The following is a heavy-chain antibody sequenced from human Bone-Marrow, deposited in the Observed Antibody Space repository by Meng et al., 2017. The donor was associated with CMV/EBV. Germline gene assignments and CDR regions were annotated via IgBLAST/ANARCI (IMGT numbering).Heavy chain of an antibody. J-gene: IGHJ5*02. CDR1: GFSFNNVW. CDR2: IYSGGDT. CDR3: ASHRS. V-gene: IGHV3-66*02. Sequence: EGQLAESGGGLVKPGGSLRLSCAASGFSFNNVWMNWVRQAPGKGLEWVSIIYSGGDTIYAESVKGRFTISRDISKNALYLQMNNLRLEDTGTYYCASHRSWGQGTLVTVSS.